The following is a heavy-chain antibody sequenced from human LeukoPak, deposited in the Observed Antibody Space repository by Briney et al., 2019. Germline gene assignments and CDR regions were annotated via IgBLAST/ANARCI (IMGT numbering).Heavy chain of an antibody. Sequence: GGSLRLSCAASGFTFSSYSMNWVRQAPGKGLEWVSYISSSSSTIYYADSVKGRFTISRDNAKNSLYLQMNSLRAEDTAVYYCASITVTTPYWGQGTLVTVSS. J-gene: IGHJ4*02. CDR2: ISSSSSTI. D-gene: IGHD4-11*01. CDR3: ASITVTTPY. CDR1: GFTFSSYS. V-gene: IGHV3-48*01.